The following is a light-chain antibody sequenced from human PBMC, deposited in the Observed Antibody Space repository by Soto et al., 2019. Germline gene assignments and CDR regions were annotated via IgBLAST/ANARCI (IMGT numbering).Light chain of an antibody. V-gene: IGLV3-21*04. CDR3: QVWDSSSDPWV. CDR2: YDS. CDR1: NIGSKS. J-gene: IGLJ3*02. Sequence: SYELTQPPSVSVAPGKTARITCGGNNIGSKSVHWYQQKPGQAPVLGIYYDSDRPSGIPERFSGSNSGNTATLTISRVEAGDEADYYCQVWDSSSDPWVFGGGTKLTVL.